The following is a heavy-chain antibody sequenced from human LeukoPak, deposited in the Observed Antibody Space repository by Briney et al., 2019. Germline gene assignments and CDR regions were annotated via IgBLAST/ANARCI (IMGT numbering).Heavy chain of an antibody. CDR3: ASSMGAYSAFDI. Sequence: SETLSLTCAVYGGSFSGYYWSWIRQPPGKGLEWIGEINHSGSTYYNPSLKSRVTISVDTSKNQFSLKLSSVTAADTAVYYCASSMGAYSAFDIWGQGTMVTVSS. CDR1: GGSFSGYY. CDR2: INHSGST. J-gene: IGHJ3*02. V-gene: IGHV4-34*01. D-gene: IGHD1-26*01.